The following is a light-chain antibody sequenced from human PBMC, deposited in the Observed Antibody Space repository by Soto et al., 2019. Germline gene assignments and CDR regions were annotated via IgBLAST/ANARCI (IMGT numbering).Light chain of an antibody. Sequence: QSALTQPACVSGSPGQSITISCTGTSSDVGGYNYVSWYQQHPGKAPKLMIYEVSNRPSGVSNRFSGSKSGNTASLTISGLQAEDEADYYCSSYTSSSTVVFGGGTQLTVL. J-gene: IGLJ2*01. CDR2: EVS. V-gene: IGLV2-14*01. CDR1: SSDVGGYNY. CDR3: SSYTSSSTVV.